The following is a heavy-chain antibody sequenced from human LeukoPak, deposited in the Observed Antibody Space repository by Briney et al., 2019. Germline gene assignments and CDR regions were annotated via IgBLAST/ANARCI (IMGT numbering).Heavy chain of an antibody. V-gene: IGHV3-48*04. CDR3: AREGQDGYNSPVDY. CDR2: ISSSSSTI. D-gene: IGHD5-24*01. CDR1: GFTFSSYS. J-gene: IGHJ4*02. Sequence: GGSLRLSCAASGFTFSSYSMNWVRQAPGKGLEWVSYISSSSSTIYYADSVKGRFTISRDNAKNSLYLQMNSLRAEDTAVYYCAREGQDGYNSPVDYWGQGTLVTVSS.